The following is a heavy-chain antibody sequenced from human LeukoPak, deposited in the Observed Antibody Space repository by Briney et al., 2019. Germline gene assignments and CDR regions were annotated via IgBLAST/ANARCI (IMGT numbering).Heavy chain of an antibody. J-gene: IGHJ3*02. CDR2: INDSGSS. D-gene: IGHD4-17*01. V-gene: IGHV4-34*01. Sequence: SETLSLTCAVYGGSFSGYYWIWIRQSPGKGLEWIGDINDSGSSDYHPSLKSRVTISLDTSKTQFSLKLTSVTSADTAVYFCARYVPDYGDYSGGFDIWGQGTMVTVSS. CDR3: ARYVPDYGDYSGGFDI. CDR1: GGSFSGYY.